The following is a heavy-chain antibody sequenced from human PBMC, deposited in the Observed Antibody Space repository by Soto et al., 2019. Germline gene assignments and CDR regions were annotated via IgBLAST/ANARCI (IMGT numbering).Heavy chain of an antibody. Sequence: GESLKISCKGSGYSFAGYWITWVRQKPGKGLEWMGRIDPSDSQTYYSPSFRGHVTISATKSITTVFLQWSSLRASDTAMYYCARLGQQLVPPYYYYGMDVWGQGTTVTVSS. CDR2: IDPSDSQT. V-gene: IGHV5-10-1*01. CDR1: GYSFAGYW. CDR3: ARLGQQLVPPYYYYGMDV. D-gene: IGHD6-13*01. J-gene: IGHJ6*02.